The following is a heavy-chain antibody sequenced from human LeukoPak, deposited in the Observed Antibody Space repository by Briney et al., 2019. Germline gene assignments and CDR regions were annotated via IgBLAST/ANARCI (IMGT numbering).Heavy chain of an antibody. J-gene: IGHJ6*04. CDR3: AELGITMIGGV. CDR2: ISGSGGTI. D-gene: IGHD3-10*02. Sequence: PGGSLRLSCAASGFTFRRYGMNWVRQAPGKGLEWVSSISGSGGTIYYADSVKGRFTISRDNAKNSLYLQMNSLRAEDTAVYYCAELGITMIGGVWGKGTTVTISS. V-gene: IGHV3-48*03. CDR1: GFTFRRYG.